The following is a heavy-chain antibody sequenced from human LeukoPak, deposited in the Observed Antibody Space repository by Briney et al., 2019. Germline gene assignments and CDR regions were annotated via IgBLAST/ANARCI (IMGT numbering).Heavy chain of an antibody. J-gene: IGHJ3*02. CDR2: FDPEDGET. CDR1: GYTLTELS. CDR3: ATDSFVGIAGATSGAFDI. Sequence: ASVKVSCKVSGYTLTELSMHWVRQAPGKGLEWMGGFDPEDGETIYAQKFQGRVTMTEDTSTDTAYMELSSLRSEDTAVYYCATDSFVGIAGATSGAFDIWGQGTMVTVSS. D-gene: IGHD1-26*01. V-gene: IGHV1-24*01.